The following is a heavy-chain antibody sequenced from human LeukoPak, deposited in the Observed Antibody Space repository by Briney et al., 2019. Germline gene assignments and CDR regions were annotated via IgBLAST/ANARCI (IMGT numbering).Heavy chain of an antibody. CDR3: VKDRWVDH. CDR1: GFLFSPYA. V-gene: IGHV3-64D*06. CDR2: ISSEGKTT. Sequence: GSLRLSFSASGFLFSPYAMHWVRPAPGEGLDYVSSISSEGKTTYYADSVKGRFTISRDNSKNMLYLQMNSLRPEDTAVYYCVKDRWVDHWGQGTLVTVSS. J-gene: IGHJ5*02.